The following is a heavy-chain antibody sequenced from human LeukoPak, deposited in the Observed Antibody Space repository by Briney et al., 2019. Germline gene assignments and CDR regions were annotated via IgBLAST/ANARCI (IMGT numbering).Heavy chain of an antibody. D-gene: IGHD6-13*01. J-gene: IGHJ4*02. Sequence: ASVKVSCKTSGYTFTAYFIHWVRQAPRQGLEWMGWINPNSGGTNYAQKFQGRVTMTTDTSTSTAYMELRSLRSDDTAVYYCARAAAGTYYFDYWGQGTLVTVSS. CDR3: ARAAAGTYYFDY. CDR2: INPNSGGT. CDR1: GYTFTAYF. V-gene: IGHV1-2*02.